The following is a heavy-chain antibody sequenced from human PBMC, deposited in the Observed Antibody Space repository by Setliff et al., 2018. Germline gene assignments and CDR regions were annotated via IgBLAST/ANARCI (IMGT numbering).Heavy chain of an antibody. CDR1: GGSISSGSYY. CDR3: ARDNNPGYRGYWGRFDY. J-gene: IGHJ4*02. Sequence: SETLSLTCTVSGGSISSGSYYWSWIRQPAGKGLEWIGRIYTSGSTYYNPSLKSRVTISVDTSKNQFSLKLSSVTAADTAVYYCARDNNPGYRGYWGRFDYWGQGTLVTVSS. V-gene: IGHV4-61*02. D-gene: IGHD3-16*02. CDR2: IYTSGST.